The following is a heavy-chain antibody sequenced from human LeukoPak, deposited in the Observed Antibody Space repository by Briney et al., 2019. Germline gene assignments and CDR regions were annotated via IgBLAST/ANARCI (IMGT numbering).Heavy chain of an antibody. CDR3: ARLVAVAGSSDWFDP. J-gene: IGHJ5*02. CDR1: GGSISGSY. CDR2: IYYSGGT. V-gene: IGHV4-59*08. Sequence: SETLSLTCSVSGGSISGSYWSWIRQPPGKGLEWIGYIYYSGGTNYNPSLKSRVTISVDTSKNQFSLKLNSVTAADTAVYYCARLVAVAGSSDWFDPWGQGILVTVSS. D-gene: IGHD6-19*01.